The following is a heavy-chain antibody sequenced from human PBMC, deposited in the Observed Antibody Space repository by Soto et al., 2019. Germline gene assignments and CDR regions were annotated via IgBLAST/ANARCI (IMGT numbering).Heavy chain of an antibody. CDR2: IYYSGST. CDR1: GGSISSYY. CDR3: ARDVGYCGGDCYSDGLGY. V-gene: IGHV4-59*01. Sequence: SETLSLTCTVSGGSISSYYWSWIRQPPGKGLEWIGYIYYSGSTKYNPSLKSRVTISVDTSKNQFSLKLSSVTAAGTAVYYCARDVGYCGGDCYSDGLGYWGQGALVTVSS. D-gene: IGHD2-21*02. J-gene: IGHJ4*02.